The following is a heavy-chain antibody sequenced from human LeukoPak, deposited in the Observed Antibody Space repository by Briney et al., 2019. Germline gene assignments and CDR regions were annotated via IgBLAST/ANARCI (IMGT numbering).Heavy chain of an antibody. CDR3: ARLGDSSGYYDY. V-gene: IGHV3-7*01. Sequence: PGGSLRLSCAGSGFMFSNYWMSWLRQAPGKGLEWVANINQDGSDKHYVDSVKGRFTTSRDSAKNSLYLQMNSLTAEDTAVYYCARLGDSSGYYDYWGQGTLVTVSS. D-gene: IGHD3-22*01. J-gene: IGHJ4*02. CDR1: GFMFSNYW. CDR2: INQDGSDK.